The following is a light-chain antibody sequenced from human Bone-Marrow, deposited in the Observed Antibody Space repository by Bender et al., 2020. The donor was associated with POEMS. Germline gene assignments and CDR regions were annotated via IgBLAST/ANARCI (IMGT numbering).Light chain of an antibody. CDR3: AVWDDRLNGV. J-gene: IGLJ2*01. CDR1: SSNIGAHA. CDR2: SSH. Sequence: QSALTQPPSASGTPGQRVTISCSGGSSNIGAHAVNWYQHLPGTAPKLLIYSSHRRPSEVPDRFSGSRSGTSASLAISGLQSEDEADYYCAVWDDRLNGVFGGGTKLTVL. V-gene: IGLV1-44*01.